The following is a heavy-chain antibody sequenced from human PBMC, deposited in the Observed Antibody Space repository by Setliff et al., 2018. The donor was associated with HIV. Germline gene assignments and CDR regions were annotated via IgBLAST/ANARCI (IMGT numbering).Heavy chain of an antibody. V-gene: IGHV4-34*01. D-gene: IGHD3-9*01. CDR3: TRHGAYYEYLTYYYPRYSFDF. CDR1: GGSFSGYY. Sequence: TSETLSLTCAVYGGSFSGYYWAWIRQPPGKGLEWIGEINHSGSTNYNPSLKSRVTMSVDTSKNQFSLRLRSVTAADTAFYYCTRHGAYYEYLTYYYPRYSFDFWGQGTLVTVSS. J-gene: IGHJ4*02. CDR2: INHSGST.